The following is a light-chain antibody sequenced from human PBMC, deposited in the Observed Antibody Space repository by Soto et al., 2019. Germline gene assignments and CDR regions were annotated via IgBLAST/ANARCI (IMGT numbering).Light chain of an antibody. Sequence: EIVMTQSPATLSVSPVERATLSCMASQSVSTNYLAWYQQKPGQAPRLLIYRTSTRATGIPDRFSGGGSGTDFTLTISNLQSEDFAVYYCQQYTNWPPITFGQGTRLEIK. V-gene: IGKV3D-15*01. CDR3: QQYTNWPPIT. CDR1: QSVSTN. CDR2: RTS. J-gene: IGKJ5*01.